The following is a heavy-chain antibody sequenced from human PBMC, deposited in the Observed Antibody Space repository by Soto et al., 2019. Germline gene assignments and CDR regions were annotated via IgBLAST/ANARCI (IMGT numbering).Heavy chain of an antibody. CDR1: GYTFSSYG. J-gene: IGHJ6*02. Sequence: ASVKLSCKASGYTFSSYGISWVRQAPGQGLEWMGWISAYNGNTNYAQKLQGRVIMTTDTSTSTAYMELRSLRSDDTAVYYCARDGVEMATIYYYYGMDFWGQGTTVTVSS. D-gene: IGHD5-12*01. CDR2: ISAYNGNT. CDR3: ARDGVEMATIYYYYGMDF. V-gene: IGHV1-18*01.